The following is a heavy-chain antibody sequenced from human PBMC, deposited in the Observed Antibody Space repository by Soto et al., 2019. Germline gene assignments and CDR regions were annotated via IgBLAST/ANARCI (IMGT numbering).Heavy chain of an antibody. CDR3: AKDGTMDIVATNTLYYYYYYGMDV. CDR2: ISYDGSNK. V-gene: IGHV3-30*18. Sequence: GGSLRLSCAASGFTFSSYGMHWVRQAPGKGLEWVAVISYDGSNKYYADSVKGRFTISRDNSKNTLYLQMNSLRAEDTAVYYCAKDGTMDIVATNTLYYYYYYGMDVWGQGTTVTVSS. CDR1: GFTFSSYG. J-gene: IGHJ6*02. D-gene: IGHD5-12*01.